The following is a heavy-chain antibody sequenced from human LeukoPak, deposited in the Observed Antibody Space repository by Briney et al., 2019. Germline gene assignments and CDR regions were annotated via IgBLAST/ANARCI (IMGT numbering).Heavy chain of an antibody. CDR2: ISGRGGST. CDR3: ARDLYYDILTGYYSPGYFDY. CDR1: GFTFSSYE. J-gene: IGHJ4*02. Sequence: GSLRLSCAASGFTFSSYEMNWVRQAPGKGLEWVSAISGRGGSTYYADSVKGRFTISRDNSKNTLYLQMNSLRAEDTAVYYCARDLYYDILTGYYSPGYFDYWGQGTLVTVSS. V-gene: IGHV3-23*01. D-gene: IGHD3-9*01.